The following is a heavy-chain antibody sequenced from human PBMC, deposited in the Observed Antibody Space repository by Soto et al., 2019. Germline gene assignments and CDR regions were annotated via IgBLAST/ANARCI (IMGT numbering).Heavy chain of an antibody. Sequence: QVQLGQSGAEVKKPGSSVKVSCKASGGSFRRYAITWVRQAPGQGLEWMGGILPIFGSPSHAQKFQGRATITAEESMSTAYLELTSLTSEDTAMYYCVFGDCTSTSCSYYFYGLDVWGQGTTVTVSS. J-gene: IGHJ6*02. CDR3: VFGDCTSTSCSYYFYGLDV. V-gene: IGHV1-69*01. CDR2: ILPIFGSP. D-gene: IGHD2-2*01. CDR1: GGSFRRYA.